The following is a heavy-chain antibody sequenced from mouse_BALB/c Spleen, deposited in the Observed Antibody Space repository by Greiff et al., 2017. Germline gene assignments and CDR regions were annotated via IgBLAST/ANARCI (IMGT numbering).Heavy chain of an antibody. J-gene: IGHJ3*01. Sequence: VQLKESGAELVKPGASVKLSCTASGFNIKDTYMHWVKQRPEQGLEWIGRIDPANGNTKYDPKFQGKATIAADTSSNTAYLQLSSLTSEDTAVYYCASPLYYGNSWFAYWGQGTLVTVSA. CDR2: IDPANGNT. D-gene: IGHD2-1*01. V-gene: IGHV14-3*02. CDR3: ASPLYYGNSWFAY. CDR1: GFNIKDTY.